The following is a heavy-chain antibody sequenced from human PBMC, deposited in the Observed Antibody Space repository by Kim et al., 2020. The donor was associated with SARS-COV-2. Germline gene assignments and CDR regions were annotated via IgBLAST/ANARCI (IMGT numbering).Heavy chain of an antibody. V-gene: IGHV4-31*03. D-gene: IGHD3-16*02. J-gene: IGHJ4*02. CDR1: GGSISSGGYY. CDR3: ARAMITFGGVISAFDY. CDR2: IYYSGST. Sequence: SETLSLTCTVSGGSISSGGYYWSWIRQPPGKGLEWIAYIYYSGSTYYNPSLKSRVTISVDTSKNQFSLKLSSVTAADTAVYYCARAMITFGGVISAFDYWGQGTLVTVSS.